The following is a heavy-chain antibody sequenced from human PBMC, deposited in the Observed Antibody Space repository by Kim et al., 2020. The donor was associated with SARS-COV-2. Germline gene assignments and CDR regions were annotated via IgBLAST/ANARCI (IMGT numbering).Heavy chain of an antibody. Sequence: ASVKVSCKASGYTFTSYGISWVRQAPGQGLEWMGWISAYNGNTNYAQKLQGRVTMTTDTSTSTAYMELRSLRSDDTAVYYCARDRFPVDTAMVQNFDYWGQGTLVTVSS. CDR1: GYTFTSYG. J-gene: IGHJ4*02. D-gene: IGHD5-18*01. CDR2: ISAYNGNT. V-gene: IGHV1-18*04. CDR3: ARDRFPVDTAMVQNFDY.